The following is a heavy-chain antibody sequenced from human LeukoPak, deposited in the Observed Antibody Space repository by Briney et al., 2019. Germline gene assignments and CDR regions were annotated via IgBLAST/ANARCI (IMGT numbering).Heavy chain of an antibody. CDR2: IRTTAEGAKYA. D-gene: IGHD3-9*01. CDR3: ATDQRYAFDY. V-gene: IGHV3-48*02. CDR1: GFRFSDYP. J-gene: IGHJ4*02. Sequence: GGSLRLSCAASGFRFSDYPMNWVRQAPGKGLEWISNIRTTAEGAKYAYYADSVKGRVTISRDDGKNTLYLHMNSLRDDDTAVYYCATDQRYAFDYWGQGILVTVSS.